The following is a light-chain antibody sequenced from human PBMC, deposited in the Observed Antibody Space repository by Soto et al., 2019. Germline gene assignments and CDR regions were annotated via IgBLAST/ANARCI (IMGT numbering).Light chain of an antibody. Sequence: SYELTQPPSVSVSPGQTASITCSGDKLGNKYACWYQQKPGQSPLLVIYQDRKRPSGIPERFSGSNSGNTATLTISGTQAMDEADYYCQAWDSSTVVFGGGTKLTVL. J-gene: IGLJ2*01. CDR3: QAWDSSTVV. V-gene: IGLV3-1*01. CDR2: QDR. CDR1: KLGNKY.